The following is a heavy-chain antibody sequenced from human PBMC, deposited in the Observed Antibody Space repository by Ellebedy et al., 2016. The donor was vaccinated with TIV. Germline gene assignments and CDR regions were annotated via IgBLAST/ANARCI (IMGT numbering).Heavy chain of an antibody. CDR3: ARASSGAYVFHFDY. CDR1: GFTFSSYW. V-gene: IGHV3-7*01. Sequence: GGSLRLSXAASGFTFSSYWMSWVRQAPGKGLEWVTSMKHDGSESYYVDSVKGRFTISRDNAKNSLYLQMNGLRAEDTAVYYCARASSGAYVFHFDYWGQGTLVTVSS. CDR2: MKHDGSES. J-gene: IGHJ4*02. D-gene: IGHD6-19*01.